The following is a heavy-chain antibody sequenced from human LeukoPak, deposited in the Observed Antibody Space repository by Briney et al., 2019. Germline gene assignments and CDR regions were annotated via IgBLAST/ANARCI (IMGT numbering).Heavy chain of an antibody. CDR2: IMQDGSEK. D-gene: IGHD5-24*01. CDR1: GFTLSYYW. J-gene: IGHJ4*02. Sequence: GGSLRLSCAASGFTLSYYWMTWVRRAPGKGLEWVANIMQDGSEKYYVDSVKGRFTISRDNAKNSLYLQMNSLRAEDTAVYYCARHSAGYTTSFDYRGQGTLVTVSS. CDR3: ARHSAGYTTSFDY. V-gene: IGHV3-7*04.